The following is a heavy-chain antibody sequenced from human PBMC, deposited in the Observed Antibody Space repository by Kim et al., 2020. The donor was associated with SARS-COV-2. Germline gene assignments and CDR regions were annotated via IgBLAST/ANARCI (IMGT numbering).Heavy chain of an antibody. Sequence: NPSRKSRVTLSVDASKNHFSLKLSSVTAADTAVYYCARSTQWLVTNWFDPWGQGTLVTVSS. D-gene: IGHD6-19*01. CDR3: ARSTQWLVTNWFDP. J-gene: IGHJ5*02. V-gene: IGHV4-61*03.